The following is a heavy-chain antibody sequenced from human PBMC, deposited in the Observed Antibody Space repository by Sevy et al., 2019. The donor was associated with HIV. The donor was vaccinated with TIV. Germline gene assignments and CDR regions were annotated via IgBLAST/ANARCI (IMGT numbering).Heavy chain of an antibody. CDR1: GFTFSSYA. Sequence: GGSLRLSCAASGFTFSSYAMHWVRQAPGKGLEWVAVISYDGSNKYYADSVKGRFTISRDNSKNTLYLQMNSLRAEDTAVYYCASVAGGVVVPAAMRVSGGWFDPWGQGTLVTVSS. V-gene: IGHV3-30-3*01. J-gene: IGHJ5*02. CDR2: ISYDGSNK. CDR3: ASVAGGVVVPAAMRVSGGWFDP. D-gene: IGHD2-2*01.